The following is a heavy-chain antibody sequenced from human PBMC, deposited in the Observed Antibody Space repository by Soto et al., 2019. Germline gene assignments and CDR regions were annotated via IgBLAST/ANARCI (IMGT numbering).Heavy chain of an antibody. CDR3: AKDWCSGTTCYCLEN. V-gene: IGHV3-23*01. Sequence: EVQLLESGGGLVQPGGSLRLSCAASGFTFSSYAMSWVRQAPGKGLEWVSSVSGSSGSKSYADSVKGRFTISRDNSKSTVYLQMNSLRAEDTAVDFCAKDWCSGTTCYCLENWGQGTLVTVS. J-gene: IGHJ4*02. D-gene: IGHD1-7*01. CDR2: VSGSSGSK. CDR1: GFTFSSYA.